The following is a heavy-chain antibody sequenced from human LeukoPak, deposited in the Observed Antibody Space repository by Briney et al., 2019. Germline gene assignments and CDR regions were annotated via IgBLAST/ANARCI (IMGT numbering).Heavy chain of an antibody. D-gene: IGHD3-3*01. J-gene: IGHJ4*02. V-gene: IGHV3-66*01. CDR3: ATRPDDNDFPYFDF. CDR2: IYRGGDT. CDR1: GLTVGSKY. Sequence: GGSLRLSCAASGLTVGSKYMGWVRQAPGKGLEWVSVIYRGGDTYYADSVRGRFTVSRDISQNTLYLQMNRLRVGDMAVYYCATRPDDNDFPYFDFWGQGTLVLVSS.